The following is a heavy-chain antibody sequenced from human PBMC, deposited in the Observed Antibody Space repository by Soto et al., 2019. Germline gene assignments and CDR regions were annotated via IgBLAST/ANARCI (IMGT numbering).Heavy chain of an antibody. CDR1: GFTFSSYA. CDR3: AKDYPTPVVAATLFDY. Sequence: GGSLRLSCAASGFTFSSYAMSWVRQAPGKGLEWVSAISGSGGSTYYADSVKGRFTISRDNSKNTLYLQMNSLRAEDTAVYYCAKDYPTPVVAATLFDYWGQGTLVTVSS. CDR2: ISGSGGST. D-gene: IGHD2-15*01. V-gene: IGHV3-23*01. J-gene: IGHJ4*02.